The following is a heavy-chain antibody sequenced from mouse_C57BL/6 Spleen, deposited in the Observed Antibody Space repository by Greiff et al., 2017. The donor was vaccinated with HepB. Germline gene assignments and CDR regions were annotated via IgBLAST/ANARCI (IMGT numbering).Heavy chain of an antibody. Sequence: QVQLQQSGAELVKPGASVKLSCKASGYNFTSYWMHWVKQRPGRGLEWIGRIDPNSGGTKYNEKFKSKATLTVDKPSSTAYMQLSSLTSEDSAVYYGARGYYYGSSYVSAMDYWGQGTSVTVSS. CDR2: IDPNSGGT. V-gene: IGHV1-72*01. CDR3: ARGYYYGSSYVSAMDY. D-gene: IGHD1-1*01. CDR1: GYNFTSYW. J-gene: IGHJ4*01.